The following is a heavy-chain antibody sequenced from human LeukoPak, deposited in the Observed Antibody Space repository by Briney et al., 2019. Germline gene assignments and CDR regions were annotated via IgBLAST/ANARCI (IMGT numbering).Heavy chain of an antibody. V-gene: IGHV3-23*01. CDR2: ISGSGGST. J-gene: IGHJ3*02. CDR1: GFTFSSYA. Sequence: GGSLRLSCAASGFTFSSYAMSWVRQAPGKGLEWVSAISGSGGSTYYADSVKGRFTISRDNSKNTLYLRMNSLRAEDTAVYYCARLAAPLGAFDIWGQGTMVTVSS. D-gene: IGHD3-9*01. CDR3: ARLAAPLGAFDI.